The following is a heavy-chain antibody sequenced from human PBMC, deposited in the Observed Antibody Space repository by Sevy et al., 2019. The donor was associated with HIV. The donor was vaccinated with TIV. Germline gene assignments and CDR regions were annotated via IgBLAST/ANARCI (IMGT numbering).Heavy chain of an antibody. Sequence: GGSLRLSCAASGFTFSSYAMHWVRQAPGKGLEWVAVISYDGSNKYYADSVKDRFTISRDNSKNTLYLQMNSLRAEDTAVYYCARVPWGYYDYVWGSYRHPSGDYWGQGTLVTVSS. V-gene: IGHV3-30-3*01. J-gene: IGHJ4*02. CDR3: ARVPWGYYDYVWGSYRHPSGDY. D-gene: IGHD3-16*02. CDR2: ISYDGSNK. CDR1: GFTFSSYA.